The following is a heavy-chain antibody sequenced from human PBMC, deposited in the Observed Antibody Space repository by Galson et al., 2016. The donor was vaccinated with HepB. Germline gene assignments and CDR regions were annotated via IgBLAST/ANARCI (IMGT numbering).Heavy chain of an antibody. D-gene: IGHD3-16*01. CDR2: IMKEGSML. J-gene: IGHJ4*02. V-gene: IGHV3-74*01. CDR1: GFRFNFGDSY. Sequence: SLRLSCAGSGFRFNFGDSYFHWVRQAPGKGLVWVSRIMKEGSMLSYADSGKGRFTISRDNAKNTVYLQMNSLLAEDTAIYYCARDGGNHNFDYWGQGTLVTVSS. CDR3: ARDGGNHNFDY.